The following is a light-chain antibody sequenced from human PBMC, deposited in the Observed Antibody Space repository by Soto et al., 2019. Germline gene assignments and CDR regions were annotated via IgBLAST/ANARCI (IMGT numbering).Light chain of an antibody. CDR1: KNDIGVYDF. Sequence: LTQPPSASGSPGQSVTISCTGTKNDIGVYDFVSWYQHHPGKAPRLIIYEVVQRPSGVPDRFSGSKSGNTASLTVSGLQAADEADYFCKSYAGSNTYVFGSATTVTVL. CDR2: EVV. CDR3: KSYAGSNTYV. J-gene: IGLJ1*01. V-gene: IGLV2-8*01.